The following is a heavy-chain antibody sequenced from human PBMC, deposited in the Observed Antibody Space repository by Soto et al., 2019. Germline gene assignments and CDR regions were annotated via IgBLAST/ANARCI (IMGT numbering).Heavy chain of an antibody. CDR2: IYYGGST. Sequence: TLSLPSTVSGGSVSSGSYYWSWIRQHPGKGLEWIWYIYYGGSTYYNPSLKSRVTISVDTSKKQFSLKLSAVTAADTDVYYCARGEMATILYFDYWGQGTLVTVSS. V-gene: IGHV4-31*03. CDR3: ARGEMATILYFDY. D-gene: IGHD5-12*01. J-gene: IGHJ4*02. CDR1: GGSVSSGSYY.